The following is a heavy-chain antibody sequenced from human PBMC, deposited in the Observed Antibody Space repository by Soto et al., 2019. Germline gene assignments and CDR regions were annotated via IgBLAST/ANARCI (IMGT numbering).Heavy chain of an antibody. V-gene: IGHV3-30*03. Sequence: PGGSLRLSCAASGFTFSSYGMHWVRQAPGKGLEWVAVISYDGSNKYYADSVKGRFTISRDNSKNTLYLQMNSLRAEDTAVYYCAAWYYDFWSGPGLYGMDVWGQVTTVTVSS. CDR2: ISYDGSNK. CDR1: GFTFSSYG. J-gene: IGHJ6*02. D-gene: IGHD3-3*01. CDR3: AAWYYDFWSGPGLYGMDV.